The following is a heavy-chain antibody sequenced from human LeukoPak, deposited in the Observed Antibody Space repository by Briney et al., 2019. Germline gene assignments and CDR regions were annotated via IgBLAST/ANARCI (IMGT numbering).Heavy chain of an antibody. CDR2: IYPGDSDT. CDR3: ARLGVDIVATIYYFDY. CDR1: GYSFTSYW. J-gene: IGHJ4*02. V-gene: IGHV5-51*01. Sequence: GESLKISCKGSGYSFTSYWIGWVRQMLGKGLEWMGIIYPGDSDTRYSPSFQGQVTISADKSISTAYLQWSSLKASDTAMYYCARLGVDIVATIYYFDYWGQGTLVTVSS. D-gene: IGHD5-12*01.